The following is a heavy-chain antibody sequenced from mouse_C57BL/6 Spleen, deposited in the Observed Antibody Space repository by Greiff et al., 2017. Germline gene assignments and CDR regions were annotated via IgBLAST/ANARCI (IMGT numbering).Heavy chain of an antibody. V-gene: IGHV1-78*01. J-gene: IGHJ2*01. Sequence: QVQLQQSDAELVKPGASVKLSCKASGYTFTDHSIHWMKQRPEQGLEWIGYIYPRDGSTKYNEKFKGKATLTADKSSSTAYMQLNSLTSEDSAVYFCARRRYSNFYVDYWGQGTTLTVSS. CDR3: ARRRYSNFYVDY. D-gene: IGHD2-5*01. CDR1: GYTFTDHS. CDR2: IYPRDGST.